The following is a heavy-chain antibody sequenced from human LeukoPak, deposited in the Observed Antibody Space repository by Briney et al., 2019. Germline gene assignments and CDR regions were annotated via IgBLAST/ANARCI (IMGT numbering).Heavy chain of an antibody. V-gene: IGHV1-2*02. CDR3: ARDAEANWFDP. CDR2: INPNSGGT. CDR1: GYTFTVYY. J-gene: IGHJ5*02. Sequence: ASVKVSCTASGYTFTVYYMHWVRQAPGQGLEWMGWINPNSGGTNYAQKFQGRVTMTRDTSISTAYMELSRLRSDDTAVYYCARDAEANWFDPWGQGTLVTVSS.